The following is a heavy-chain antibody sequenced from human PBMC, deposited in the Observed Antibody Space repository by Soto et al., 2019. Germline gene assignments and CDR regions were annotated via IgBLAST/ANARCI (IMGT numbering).Heavy chain of an antibody. CDR2: INAGNGNT. CDR3: ARGGQYFDSSGYYYGLPGMNV. D-gene: IGHD3-22*01. V-gene: IGHV1-3*01. J-gene: IGHJ6*02. CDR1: GYIFTSFS. Sequence: QVQLVQSGAEVKKPGASVTVSCKASGYIFTSFSMHWVRQAPGQRLQWMGWINAGNGNTKYSQEFQGRVTITRDTSATTAYMDLNSLRSEDTAVYFCARGGQYFDSSGYYYGLPGMNVWGQGTTVTVSS.